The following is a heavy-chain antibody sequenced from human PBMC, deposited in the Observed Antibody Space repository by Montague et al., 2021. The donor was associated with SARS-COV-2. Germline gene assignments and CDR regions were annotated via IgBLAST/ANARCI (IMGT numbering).Heavy chain of an antibody. J-gene: IGHJ6*02. V-gene: IGHV6-1*01. CDR3: ARDTRIQLWFDRDYYYGMDV. CDR2: KYYRSKWYN. CDR1: GDSVSSNSAE. D-gene: IGHD5-18*01. Sequence: CAISGDSVSSNSAEWNWIRQSPSRGLEWLGRKYYRSKWYNDYAVSVKSRITINPDTSKSQFSLHLNSVTPEDTAVYYCARDTRIQLWFDRDYYYGMDVWGQGTTVTVSS.